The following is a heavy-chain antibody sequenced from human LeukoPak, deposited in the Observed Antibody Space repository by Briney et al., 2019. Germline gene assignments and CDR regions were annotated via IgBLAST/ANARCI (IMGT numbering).Heavy chain of an antibody. Sequence: QPGRSLRPSCTASGFTFGDYAMSWVRQAPGKGLEWVGFIRSKAYGGTTEYAASVKGRFTISRDDSKSIAYLQMNSLKTEDTAVYYCTRQEQWLVRVYFQHWGQGTLVTVSS. J-gene: IGHJ1*01. V-gene: IGHV3-49*04. CDR2: IRSKAYGGTT. CDR1: GFTFGDYA. CDR3: TRQEQWLVRVYFQH. D-gene: IGHD6-19*01.